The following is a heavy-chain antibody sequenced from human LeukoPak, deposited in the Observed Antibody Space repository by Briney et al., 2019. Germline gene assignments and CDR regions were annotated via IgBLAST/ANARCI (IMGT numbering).Heavy chain of an antibody. CDR2: INPNSGGT. J-gene: IGHJ4*02. V-gene: IGHV1-2*02. D-gene: IGHD2-2*01. CDR1: GYTFTSYG. Sequence: GASVKVSCKASGYTFTSYGISWVRQAPGQGLEWMGWINPNSGGTNYAQKFQGRVTMTRDTSISTAYMELSRLRSDDTAVYYCARGRVLKTYCSSTSCYASFDYWGQGTLVTVSS. CDR3: ARGRVLKTYCSSTSCYASFDY.